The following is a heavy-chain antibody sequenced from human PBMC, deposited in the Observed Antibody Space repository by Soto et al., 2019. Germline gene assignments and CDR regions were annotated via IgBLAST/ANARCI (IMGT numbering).Heavy chain of an antibody. J-gene: IGHJ5*02. CDR3: ARDYSSGWSTNFWGKGENWFDP. CDR2: ISPYNGKT. V-gene: IGHV1-18*01. D-gene: IGHD6-19*01. Sequence: QVQLVQSGAEVKKPGASVKVSCKASGYTFTSYGISWVRQAPGQGLEWMGWISPYNGKTNYAQKVQGRVTMTTDTSTSTAYTELRSLRSDDTAVYYCARDYSSGWSTNFWGKGENWFDPWGQGTLVTVSS. CDR1: GYTFTSYG.